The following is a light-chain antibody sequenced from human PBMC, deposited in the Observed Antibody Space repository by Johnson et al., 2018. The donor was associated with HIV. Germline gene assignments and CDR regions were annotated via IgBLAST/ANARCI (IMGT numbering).Light chain of an antibody. CDR1: SSTIGNNY. CDR2: KNN. Sequence: QSMLTQSPSVSAAPGQKVTISCSGSSSTIGNNYVSWYQVLPGTAPKLLIYKNNARPSGIPDRFSGSKSGTSATLGIPGLQTGDEADYYCGTWDTSLSAGGVFGTGTKVTVL. J-gene: IGLJ1*01. V-gene: IGLV1-51*02. CDR3: GTWDTSLSAGGV.